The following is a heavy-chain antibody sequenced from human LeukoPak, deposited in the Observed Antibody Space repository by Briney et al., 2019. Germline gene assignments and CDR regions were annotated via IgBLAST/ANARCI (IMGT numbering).Heavy chain of an antibody. CDR1: GGSISGYY. Sequence: KPSETLSLTCSVSGGSISGYYWTWIRQLAGKGLEWIGRVYTSGSTHYNPSLKTRLTMSVDTSKNQFSLKLSSVTAADTAVYYCARLITGTTTAFDIWGQGTMVTVSS. V-gene: IGHV4-4*07. CDR3: ARLITGTTTAFDI. CDR2: VYTSGST. J-gene: IGHJ3*02. D-gene: IGHD1-7*01.